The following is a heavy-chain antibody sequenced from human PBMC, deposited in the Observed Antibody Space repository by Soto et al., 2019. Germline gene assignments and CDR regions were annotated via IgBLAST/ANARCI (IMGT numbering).Heavy chain of an antibody. Sequence: QVQLQESGPGLVKPSQTLSLTCTVSGGSISSGGYYWSWIRQHPGKGLEWIGYIYYSGSTYYNPYLKSRVTISVDTSKNQFSLKLSSVTAADTAVYYCARQYYDILTGYEDAFDIWGQGTMVTVSS. J-gene: IGHJ3*02. D-gene: IGHD3-9*01. CDR2: IYYSGST. V-gene: IGHV4-31*03. CDR1: GGSISSGGYY. CDR3: ARQYYDILTGYEDAFDI.